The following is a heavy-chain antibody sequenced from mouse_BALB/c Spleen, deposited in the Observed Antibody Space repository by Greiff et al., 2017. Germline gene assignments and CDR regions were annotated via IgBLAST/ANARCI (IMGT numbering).Heavy chain of an antibody. CDR3: ARRETCTTATFDY. V-gene: IGHV5-17*02. D-gene: IGHD1-2*01. CDR2: ISSGSSTI. Sequence: EVKLVESGGGLVQPGGSRKLSCAASGFTFSSFGMHWVRQAPEKGLEWVAYISSGSSTIYYADTVKGRFTISRDNPKNTLFLQMTSLRSEDTAMYYCARRETCTTATFDYWGQGTTLTVSS. CDR1: GFTFSSFG. J-gene: IGHJ2*01.